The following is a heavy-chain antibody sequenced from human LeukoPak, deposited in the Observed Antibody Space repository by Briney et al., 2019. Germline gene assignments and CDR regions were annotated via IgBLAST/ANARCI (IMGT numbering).Heavy chain of an antibody. J-gene: IGHJ6*02. CDR1: GGTFSNYA. CDR2: IIPMLGIA. D-gene: IGHD4-11*01. V-gene: IGHV1-69*04. Sequence: SVKVSCKASGGTFSNYAISWVRLAPGQGIEWKGRIIPMLGIANYAQKFQGRVTITADKSTSTAYMELSSLRSEDTAVYYCARDQEAVTTDYFYYGMDVWGQGTTLTVSS. CDR3: ARDQEAVTTDYFYYGMDV.